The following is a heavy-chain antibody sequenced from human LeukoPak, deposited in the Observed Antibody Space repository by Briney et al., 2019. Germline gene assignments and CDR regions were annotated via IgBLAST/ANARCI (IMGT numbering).Heavy chain of an antibody. Sequence: PSETLSLSCTVSGGSISGYYWSWIRQPPGKGLEWIGYIYYSGSTNYSPSLMSRVTISVDTSKNQFSLKLSSVTAADTAVYYCARLYSSSLGRVFDYWGQGSLLTVSS. CDR3: ARLYSSSLGRVFDY. CDR1: GGSISGYY. J-gene: IGHJ4*02. D-gene: IGHD6-13*01. V-gene: IGHV4-59*01. CDR2: IYYSGST.